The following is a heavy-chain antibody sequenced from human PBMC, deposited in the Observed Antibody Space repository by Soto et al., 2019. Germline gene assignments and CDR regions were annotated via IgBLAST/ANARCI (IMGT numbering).Heavy chain of an antibody. D-gene: IGHD1-26*01. CDR1: GGSISSNYYY. V-gene: IGHV4-39*01. Sequence: SETLSLTCTVSGGSISSNYYYWGWIRQPPGKGLEWIGSIYYSGSTYYNPSLKSRVTISVDTSKNQFSLKLSSVTAADTAVYYCARPSRSYLYYFDYWGQGTLVSVSS. J-gene: IGHJ4*02. CDR2: IYYSGST. CDR3: ARPSRSYLYYFDY.